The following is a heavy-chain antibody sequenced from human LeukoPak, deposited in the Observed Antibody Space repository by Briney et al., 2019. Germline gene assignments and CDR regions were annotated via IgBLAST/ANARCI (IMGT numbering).Heavy chain of an antibody. J-gene: IGHJ3*02. Sequence: PSETLSLTCTVSGGSISSGSYYWSWIRQPPGMGLEWIGEINHSGSTNSNPSLKSRATISVDTDNNQFSQKLSSVTHADTAVYYCARVGYGGKYYAFDIWGQGTMVTVSS. V-gene: IGHV4-39*07. CDR2: INHSGST. CDR3: ARVGYGGKYYAFDI. D-gene: IGHD4-23*01. CDR1: GGSISSGSYY.